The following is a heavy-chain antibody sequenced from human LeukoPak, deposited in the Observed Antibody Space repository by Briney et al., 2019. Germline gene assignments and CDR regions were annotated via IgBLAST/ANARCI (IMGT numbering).Heavy chain of an antibody. Sequence: GESLKISCKGSGYSFTSYWIGWVRQMPGKGLEWMGIIYPGDSDTRYSPSFQGQVTISADKSISTAYLQWSSLKASDTAMYYCASQYYYDSSGYCWHEPYFDYWGQGTLVTVSS. D-gene: IGHD3-22*01. CDR1: GYSFTSYW. J-gene: IGHJ4*02. CDR3: ASQYYYDSSGYCWHEPYFDY. CDR2: IYPGDSDT. V-gene: IGHV5-51*01.